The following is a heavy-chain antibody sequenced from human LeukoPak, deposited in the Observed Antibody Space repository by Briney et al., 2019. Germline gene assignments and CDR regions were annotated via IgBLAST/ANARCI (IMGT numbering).Heavy chain of an antibody. CDR3: ARVGPAHYYDSSGYYGFDY. V-gene: IGHV1-69*01. CDR2: IIPIFGTA. J-gene: IGHJ4*02. CDR1: GGTFSSYA. D-gene: IGHD3-22*01. Sequence: GSSVKVSCKASGGTFSSYAISWVRQAPGQGLEWMGGIIPIFGTANYAQKFQGRVTITADESTSTAYMELSSLRSEDTAVYYCARVGPAHYYDSSGYYGFDYWGQGTLVTVSS.